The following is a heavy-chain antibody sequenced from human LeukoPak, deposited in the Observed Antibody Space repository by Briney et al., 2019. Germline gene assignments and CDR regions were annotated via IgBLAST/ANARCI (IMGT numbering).Heavy chain of an antibody. Sequence: SETLSLTCTVSGGSINSYYWSWIRQPPGKGLEWIGYIYDSGSSNYNPSLKSRVTMSVDTSKNQFSLKLSSVTAADTAVYYCARAYRQSHDYWGQGTLVTVSS. CDR2: IYDSGSS. J-gene: IGHJ4*02. CDR3: ARAYRQSHDY. D-gene: IGHD2-21*01. CDR1: GGSINSYY. V-gene: IGHV4-59*01.